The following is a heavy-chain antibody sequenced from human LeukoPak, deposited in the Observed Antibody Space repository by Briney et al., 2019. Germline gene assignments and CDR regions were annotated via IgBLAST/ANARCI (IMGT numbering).Heavy chain of an antibody. V-gene: IGHV3-23*01. CDR1: GFTFSSYA. D-gene: IGHD3-22*01. J-gene: IGHJ5*02. CDR2: ISGSGGIT. Sequence: GGSLRLSCTASGFTFSSYAMTWVRQPPGKGLEWVSGISGSGGITYYADSVKGRFTISRDNSKNTLYLQMNSLRAEDTAVYYCARDPHYSDTSGAHTLDPWGQGTLVTVSS. CDR3: ARDPHYSDTSGAHTLDP.